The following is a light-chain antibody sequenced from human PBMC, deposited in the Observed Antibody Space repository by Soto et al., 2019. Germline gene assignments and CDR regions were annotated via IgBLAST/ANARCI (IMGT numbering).Light chain of an antibody. J-gene: IGKJ1*01. CDR3: QQYNHYCA. V-gene: IGKV1-5*01. CDR1: QNINGW. Sequence: DIQMTQSPSTLSASVGDRVTITCRASQNINGWLAWYQQKPGKAPKLLIYDASSLGSGVPSRFSGSGFGTDVTLTISSLQPDDFATYYCQQYNHYCAFGQGTTVEIK. CDR2: DAS.